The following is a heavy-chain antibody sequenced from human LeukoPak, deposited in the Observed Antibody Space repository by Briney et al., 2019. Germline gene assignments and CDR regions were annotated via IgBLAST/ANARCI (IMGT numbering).Heavy chain of an antibody. D-gene: IGHD3-9*01. CDR2: IYTSRST. CDR3: ARSPFVYDILTGYSPNWFDP. J-gene: IGHJ5*02. CDR1: GGSISSYY. Sequence: SETLSLTCTVSGGSISSYYWSWIRQPAGKGLEWIGRIYTSRSTNYNPSLKSRVTMSVDTSKNQFSLKLSSVTAADTAVYYCARSPFVYDILTGYSPNWFDPWGQGTLVTVSS. V-gene: IGHV4-4*07.